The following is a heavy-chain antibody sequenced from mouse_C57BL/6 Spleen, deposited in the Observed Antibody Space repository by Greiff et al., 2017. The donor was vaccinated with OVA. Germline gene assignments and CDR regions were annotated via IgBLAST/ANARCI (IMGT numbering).Heavy chain of an antibody. V-gene: IGHV1-69*01. D-gene: IGHD3-3*01. CDR3: AKRGSGDKDAMDY. CDR1: GYTFTSYW. J-gene: IGHJ4*01. CDR2: IDPSDSYT. Sequence: QVQLQQPGAELVMPGASVKLSCKASGYTFTSYWMHWVKQRPGQGLEWIGEIDPSDSYTNYNQKFKGKSTLTVDKSSSTAYMQLSSLTSEDSADYYGAKRGSGDKDAMDYWGQGTSVTVSS.